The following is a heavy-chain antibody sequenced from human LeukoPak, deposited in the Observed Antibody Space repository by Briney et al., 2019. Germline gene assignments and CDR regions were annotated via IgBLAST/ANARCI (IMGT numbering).Heavy chain of an antibody. Sequence: PGGSLRLSCAASGFTFSSYGMHWVRQAPGKGLEWVAVISYDGSNKYYADSVKGRFTISRDNAKNSLYLQMNSLRAEDTAVYYCARDYTGYFPWGQGTLVIVSS. J-gene: IGHJ5*02. D-gene: IGHD3-9*01. CDR3: ARDYTGYFP. CDR1: GFTFSSYG. V-gene: IGHV3-30*03. CDR2: ISYDGSNK.